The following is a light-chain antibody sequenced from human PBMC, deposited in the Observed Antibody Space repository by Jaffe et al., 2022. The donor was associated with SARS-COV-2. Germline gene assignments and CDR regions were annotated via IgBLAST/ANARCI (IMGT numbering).Light chain of an antibody. J-gene: IGKJ1*01. V-gene: IGKV1-5*03. CDR1: QSISGW. Sequence: DIQMTQSPSTLSASVGDRVTITCRAGQSISGWLAWYQQKPGKAPKLLIYKASSLQSGVPSRFSGSGSGTEFTLTISSLQPDDFTTYYCQQYNSSPWTFGQGTKVEIK. CDR3: QQYNSSPWT. CDR2: KAS.